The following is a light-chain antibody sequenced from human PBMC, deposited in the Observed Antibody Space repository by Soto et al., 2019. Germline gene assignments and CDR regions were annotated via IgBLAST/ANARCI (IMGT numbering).Light chain of an antibody. Sequence: QSALTQPPSASGSPGQSVTISCTGTSSDVGGYNYVSWYQQHPGKAPKLMINEVSKRPSGVPDRFSGSKSGNTASLTVSGLQAEDEADYYCSSYAGSNILFGTGTKVTVL. J-gene: IGLJ1*01. CDR3: SSYAGSNIL. V-gene: IGLV2-8*01. CDR2: EVS. CDR1: SSDVGGYNY.